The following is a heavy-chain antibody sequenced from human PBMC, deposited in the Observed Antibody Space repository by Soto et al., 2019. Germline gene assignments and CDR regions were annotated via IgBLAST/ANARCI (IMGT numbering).Heavy chain of an antibody. CDR3: AQTLRSFGLGAERGNCFDP. CDR1: GFSLTTTGVG. CDR2: IYWDDDK. Sequence: QITLKESGPTLVRPTQTLTLTCTFSGFSLTTTGVGVGWIRQPPGKALEWLALIYWDDDKRYSPSLQNRLTITRATSKNQVTLTMPNMDPVDTATYYCAQTLRSFGLGAERGNCFDPWGQGTRVTVSS. D-gene: IGHD3-16*01. J-gene: IGHJ5*02. V-gene: IGHV2-5*02.